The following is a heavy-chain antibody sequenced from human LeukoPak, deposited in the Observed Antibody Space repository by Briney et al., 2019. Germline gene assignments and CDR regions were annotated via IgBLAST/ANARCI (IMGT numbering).Heavy chain of an antibody. D-gene: IGHD3-22*01. Sequence: PSETLSLTCAVYGGSFSGYYWSWIRQPPGKGLEWIGYIYYSGSTNYNPSLKSRVTISVDTSKNQFSLKLSSVTAADTAVYYCARAHYYDSSGYYLWGQGALVTVSS. CDR1: GGSFSGYY. CDR2: IYYSGST. V-gene: IGHV4-59*01. CDR3: ARAHYYDSSGYYL. J-gene: IGHJ5*02.